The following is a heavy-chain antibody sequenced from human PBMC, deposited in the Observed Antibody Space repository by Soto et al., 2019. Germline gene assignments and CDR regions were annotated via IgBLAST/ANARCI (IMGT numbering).Heavy chain of an antibody. CDR3: ARGGGNDPFDS. CDR2: IGHLENT. Sequence: QLRLQESGSGVVRTSETLSLTCTVSGGSITHGGFSWSWIRQSPGKGLEWIGYIGHLENTYFHPTFKSRLTMSIDRSTNQFSLNLSSVTAADRAVYYCARGGGNDPFDSWGQGVLVSVSS. J-gene: IGHJ4*02. D-gene: IGHD5-12*01. CDR1: GGSITHGGFS. V-gene: IGHV4-30-2*06.